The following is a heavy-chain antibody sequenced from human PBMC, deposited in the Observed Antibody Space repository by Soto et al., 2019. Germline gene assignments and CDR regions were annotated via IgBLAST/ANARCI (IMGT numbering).Heavy chain of an antibody. D-gene: IGHD6-19*01. CDR1: GGSISSSSYY. Sequence: LEPQSLTCTVSGGSISSSSYYWGWIRQPPGKGLEWIGSIYYSGSTYYNPSLKSRVTISVDTSKNQFSLKLSSVTAADTAVYYCARQVYSSGWYFDYWGQGTLVTVSS. CDR3: ARQVYSSGWYFDY. V-gene: IGHV4-39*01. J-gene: IGHJ4*02. CDR2: IYYSGST.